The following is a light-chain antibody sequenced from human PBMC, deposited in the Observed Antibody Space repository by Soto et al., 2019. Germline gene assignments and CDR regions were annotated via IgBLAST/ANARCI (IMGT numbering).Light chain of an antibody. Sequence: QSALTQPASVSGSPGQSITISCAGTSSDIGCSNYVSWYQQHPGKAPKLMIYGVSNRPSGVSNRFSGSKSGNTASLTISGLQAEDEADYFCYSSRSSSSTFYVFGTGTKLTVL. J-gene: IGLJ1*01. V-gene: IGLV2-14*03. CDR2: GVS. CDR3: YSSRSSSSTFYV. CDR1: SSDIGCSNY.